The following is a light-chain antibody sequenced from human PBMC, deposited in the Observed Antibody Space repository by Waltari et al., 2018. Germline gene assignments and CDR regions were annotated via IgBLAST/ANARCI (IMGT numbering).Light chain of an antibody. CDR1: QNIRDW. CDR3: QQYNGYFTWT. V-gene: IGKV1-5*01. CDR2: GAS. Sequence: DVQMTQSPSTLSASVGDRVTITCRASQNIRDWLAWYQQRPGKAPRLLVYGASTLQTGVPASVSGSGSGTEFTLTLNSLQPDDFATYYCQQYNGYFTWTFGQGTKVEIK. J-gene: IGKJ1*01.